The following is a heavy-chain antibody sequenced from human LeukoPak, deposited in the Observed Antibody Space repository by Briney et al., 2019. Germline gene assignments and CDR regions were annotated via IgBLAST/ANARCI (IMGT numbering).Heavy chain of an antibody. J-gene: IGHJ4*02. CDR2: CIGINTNT. D-gene: IGHD6-13*01. CDR3: ARARFSSRNRDGYLDS. CDR1: GYTFSKYG. Sequence: GSVKVSCKVSGYTFSKYGIHWVRQAPGHGLEWMEWCIGINTNTNYAQKVQGRVTMAADTSTATAYMELGSLRSDDTAVYYCARARFSSRNRDGYLDSWGEGTLVTVSS. V-gene: IGHV1-18*01.